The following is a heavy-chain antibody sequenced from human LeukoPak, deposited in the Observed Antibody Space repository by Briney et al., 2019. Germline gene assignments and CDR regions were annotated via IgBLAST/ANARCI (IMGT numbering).Heavy chain of an antibody. J-gene: IGHJ6*04. CDR2: ISGRGDCT. D-gene: IGHD6-13*01. CDR1: GFTFGSYV. V-gene: IGHV3-23*01. Sequence: GGSLRLFCAAAGFTFGSYVRTWVRQAPGKGLEWVSVISGRGDCTYYADSMKGRFTISRDNSKNSLFLQMNSLRAEDTAVYYCAKGPRSSWYHYGMDVWGKGTTVTVSS. CDR3: AKGPRSSWYHYGMDV.